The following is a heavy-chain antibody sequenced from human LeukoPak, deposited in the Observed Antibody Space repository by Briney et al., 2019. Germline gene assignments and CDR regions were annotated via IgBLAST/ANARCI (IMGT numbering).Heavy chain of an antibody. Sequence: SETLSLTCTVSGGSISSYYWSWIRQPAGKELEWIGRIYTSGSTNYNPSLKSRVTMSVDTSKKQFSPKLSSVTAADTAVYYCATGYSSSWFDYWGQGTLVTVSS. D-gene: IGHD6-13*01. CDR2: IYTSGST. CDR1: GGSISSYY. J-gene: IGHJ4*02. V-gene: IGHV4-4*07. CDR3: ATGYSSSWFDY.